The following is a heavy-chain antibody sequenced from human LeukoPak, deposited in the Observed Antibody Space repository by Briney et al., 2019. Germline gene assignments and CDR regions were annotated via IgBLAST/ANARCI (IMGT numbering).Heavy chain of an antibody. CDR3: AKDYLAGTFDY. J-gene: IGHJ4*02. D-gene: IGHD6-13*01. CDR1: GFTFSSYG. CDR2: ISYDGSNK. Sequence: GGSLRLSCAASGFTFSSYGMHWVRQAPGKGLEWVAVISYDGSNKYCADSVKGRFTTSRDNSKNTLYLQMNSLRAEDTAVYYCAKDYLAGTFDYWGQGTLVTVSS. V-gene: IGHV3-30*18.